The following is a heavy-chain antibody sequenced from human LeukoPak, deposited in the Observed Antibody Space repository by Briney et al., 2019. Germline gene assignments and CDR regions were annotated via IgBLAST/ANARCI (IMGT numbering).Heavy chain of an antibody. D-gene: IGHD3-3*01. V-gene: IGHV3-73*01. CDR1: GFTLSGSA. CDR3: TSQTPYYDFWSGYYKLYDY. Sequence: GGSLRLSCAASGFTLSGSAMHWVRQASGKGLEWVGRIRSKANSYATAYAASVKGRFTISRDDSKNTAYLQMNSLKTEDAAVYYCTSQTPYYDFWSGYYKLYDYWGQGTLVTVSS. J-gene: IGHJ4*02. CDR2: IRSKANSYAT.